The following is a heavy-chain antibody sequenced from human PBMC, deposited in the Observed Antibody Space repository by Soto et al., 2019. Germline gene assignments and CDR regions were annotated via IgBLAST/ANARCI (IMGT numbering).Heavy chain of an antibody. CDR1: GFTFSSYS. CDR2: ISSSSSTI. J-gene: IGHJ3*02. D-gene: IGHD6-13*01. CDR3: ARETQAAADAFDI. Sequence: GGSLRLSCAASGFTFSSYSMNWVRQAPGKGLEWVSYISSSSSTIYYADSVKGRFTISRDKDKNSLYLQMNSLRDEDTAVYYCARETQAAADAFDIWGQGTMVTVSS. V-gene: IGHV3-48*02.